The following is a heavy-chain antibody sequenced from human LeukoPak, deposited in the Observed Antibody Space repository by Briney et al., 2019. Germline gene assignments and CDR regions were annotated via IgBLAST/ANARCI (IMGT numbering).Heavy chain of an antibody. Sequence: SEALSLTCTVSGYSISSGYYWGWIRQPPGKGLEWIGSIYHSGSTYYNPSLKSRVTMSVDTSKNQFSLKLSSVTAADTAVYYCAREWVSWFGELTGDSVVDYWGQGTLVTVSS. CDR1: GYSISSGYY. D-gene: IGHD3-10*01. CDR3: AREWVSWFGELTGDSVVDY. V-gene: IGHV4-38-2*02. CDR2: IYHSGST. J-gene: IGHJ4*02.